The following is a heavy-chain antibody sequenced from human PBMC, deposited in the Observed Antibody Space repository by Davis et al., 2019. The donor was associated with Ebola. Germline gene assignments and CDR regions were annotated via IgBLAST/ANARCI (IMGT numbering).Heavy chain of an antibody. V-gene: IGHV1-18*01. J-gene: IGHJ6*02. CDR1: GYTFTTYG. Sequence: ASVKVSCKASGYTFTTYGISWVRQAPGQGLEWMGWISAYYGTTNYAQSLQGRVTMTRNTSTSTVYMELSSLRSEDTAVYYCARGGSHTHYYGMDVWGQGTTVTVS. CDR3: ARGGSHTHYYGMDV. CDR2: ISAYYGTT. D-gene: IGHD2-15*01.